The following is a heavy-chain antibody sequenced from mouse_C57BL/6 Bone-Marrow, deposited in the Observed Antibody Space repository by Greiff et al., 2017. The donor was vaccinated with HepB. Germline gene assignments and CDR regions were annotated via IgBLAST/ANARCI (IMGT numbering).Heavy chain of an antibody. Sequence: EVHLVESGGGLVQPGGSLKLSCAASGFTFSDYGMAWVRQAPRKGPEWVAFISNLAYSIYYADTVTGRFTISRENAKNTLYLEMSSLRYEDTAMYYCARRNIYYGYDGYAMDYWGQGTSVTVSS. V-gene: IGHV5-15*04. CDR2: ISNLAYSI. D-gene: IGHD2-2*01. J-gene: IGHJ4*01. CDR1: GFTFSDYG. CDR3: ARRNIYYGYDGYAMDY.